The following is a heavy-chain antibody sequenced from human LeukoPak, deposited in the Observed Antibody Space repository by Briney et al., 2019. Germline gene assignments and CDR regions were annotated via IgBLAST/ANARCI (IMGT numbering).Heavy chain of an antibody. D-gene: IGHD3-10*01. CDR1: GGSISSGDYY. CDR3: ARERLKRGFIDY. J-gene: IGHJ4*02. Sequence: SETLSLTCTVSGGSISSGDYYWSWIRQPPGKGLEWIGYIYYSGSTYYNPSLKSRVTISVDTSKNQFSLKLSSVTAADTAVYYCARERLKRGFIDYWGQGTLVTVSS. V-gene: IGHV4-30-4*01. CDR2: IYYSGST.